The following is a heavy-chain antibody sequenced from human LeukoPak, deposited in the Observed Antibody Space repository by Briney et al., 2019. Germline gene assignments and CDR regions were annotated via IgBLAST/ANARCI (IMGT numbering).Heavy chain of an antibody. V-gene: IGHV4-34*01. J-gene: IGHJ4*02. D-gene: IGHD6-19*01. CDR1: GGSFSGYY. CDR2: INHSGST. Sequence: SHTLSLTCAVYGGSFSGYYWTWIRHPPGKGLEWIGEINHSGSTNYNPSLKSRVTISVDTSKNQFSLKLSSVTAAHTAVYYCARGKGSGWTFDYWGQGTLVTVSS. CDR3: ARGKGSGWTFDY.